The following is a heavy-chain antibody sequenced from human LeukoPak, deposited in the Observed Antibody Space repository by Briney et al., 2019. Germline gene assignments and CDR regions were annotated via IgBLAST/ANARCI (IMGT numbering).Heavy chain of an antibody. CDR3: AKTMAVAGTIDY. CDR2: ISYDGSNK. D-gene: IGHD6-19*01. CDR1: GFTFSSYG. J-gene: IGHJ4*02. Sequence: PGGSLRLSCAASGFTFSSYGMHWVRQAPGKGLEWVAVISYDGSNKYYADSVKGRFTISRDNSKNTLYLQMNSLRAEDTAVYYCAKTMAVAGTIDYWGQGTLVTVSS. V-gene: IGHV3-30*18.